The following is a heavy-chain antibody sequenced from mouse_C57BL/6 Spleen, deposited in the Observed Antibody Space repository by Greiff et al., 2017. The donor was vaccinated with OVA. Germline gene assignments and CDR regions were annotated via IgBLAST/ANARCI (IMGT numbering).Heavy chain of an antibody. D-gene: IGHD4-1*01. V-gene: IGHV1-50*01. CDR2: IDPSDSYT. CDR1: GYTFTSYW. CDR3: ARRGNWGYFDY. Sequence: QVQLQQPGAELVKPGASVKLSCKASGYTFTSYWMQWVKQRPGQGLEWTGEIDPSDSYTNYNQKFKGKATLTVDTSSSTAYMQLSSLTSEDSAVYYCARRGNWGYFDYWGQGTTLTVSS. J-gene: IGHJ2*01.